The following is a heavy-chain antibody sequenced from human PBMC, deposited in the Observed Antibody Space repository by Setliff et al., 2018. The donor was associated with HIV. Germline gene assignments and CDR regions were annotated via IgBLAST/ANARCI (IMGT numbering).Heavy chain of an antibody. CDR3: ATQTGFYNSHWYDY. CDR2: IYSDDYT. Sequence: GGSLRLSCAVSGFPVSDNYMSWVRQAPGKGLEWVSIIYSDDYTKYADSLKGRFTISRDNSKNTLYLQMNSLRAEDTGVYYCATQTGFYNSHWYDYWGQGTMVTVSS. CDR1: GFPVSDNY. V-gene: IGHV3-66*01. D-gene: IGHD6-13*01. J-gene: IGHJ4*02.